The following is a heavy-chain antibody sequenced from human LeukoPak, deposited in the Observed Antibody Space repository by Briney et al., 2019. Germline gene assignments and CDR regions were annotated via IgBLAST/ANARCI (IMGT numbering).Heavy chain of an antibody. J-gene: IGHJ4*02. CDR2: INTDMSST. CDR3: ARDPGYCSTTSCYKFFDY. V-gene: IGHV3-74*01. D-gene: IGHD2-2*02. Sequence: GSLRLSCAASGFTFSDYWMHWIRQAPGKGLVWVSRINTDMSSTIYTDSVKGRFTISRDNAKNSLYLQMNSLRAEDTAVYYCARDPGYCSTTSCYKFFDYWGQGTLVTVSS. CDR1: GFTFSDYW.